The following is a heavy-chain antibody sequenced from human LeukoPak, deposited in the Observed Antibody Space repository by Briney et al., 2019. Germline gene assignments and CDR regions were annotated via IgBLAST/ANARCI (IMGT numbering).Heavy chain of an antibody. J-gene: IGHJ5*02. Sequence: ASVKVSCKASGGTFSSYAISWVRQAPGQGFEWMGGIIPIFGTANYAQKFQGRVTITADESTSTAYMELSSLRSEDTAVYYCARVPSEEYQLLYWFDPWGQGTLVTVSS. CDR3: ARVPSEEYQLLYWFDP. CDR2: IIPIFGTA. D-gene: IGHD2-2*01. CDR1: GGTFSSYA. V-gene: IGHV1-69*13.